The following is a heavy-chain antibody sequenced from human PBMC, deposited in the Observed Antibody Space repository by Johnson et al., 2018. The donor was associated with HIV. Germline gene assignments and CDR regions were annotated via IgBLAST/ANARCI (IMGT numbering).Heavy chain of an antibody. CDR2: INSDGSST. V-gene: IGHV3-74*02. CDR1: GFTFSSYW. J-gene: IGHJ3*02. Sequence: MLLVESGGGLVQPGGSLRLSCAASGFTFSSYWMHWVRQAPGKGLVWVSRINSDGSSTSYADSVKGRFTISRDNAKNSLYLQMNSLRAEDTAVYYCAKCPSVSTCGSFDIWGQGTMVTVSS. CDR3: AKCPSVSTCGSFDI. D-gene: IGHD6-13*01.